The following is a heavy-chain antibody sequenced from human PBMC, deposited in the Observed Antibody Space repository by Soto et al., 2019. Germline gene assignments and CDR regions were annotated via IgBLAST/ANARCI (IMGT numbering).Heavy chain of an antibody. J-gene: IGHJ2*01. D-gene: IGHD5-12*01. Sequence: QVQLVQSGAEVKKPGSSVTVSCKASGGTFSSYTISWVRQAPGQGLEWMGGIIPIFGTANYAQKFQGRVTINPDDATSTAYMALSSLRSEDTAVYYCAEGNHRWLQLWYFDLWGRGTLVTVSS. CDR1: GGTFSSYT. V-gene: IGHV1-69*05. CDR3: AEGNHRWLQLWYFDL. CDR2: IIPIFGTA.